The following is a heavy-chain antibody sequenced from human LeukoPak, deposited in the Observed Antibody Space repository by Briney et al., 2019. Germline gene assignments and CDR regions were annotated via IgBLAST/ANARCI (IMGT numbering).Heavy chain of an antibody. CDR3: AGVVSSGYLLDY. CDR1: GGSFSGYY. Sequence: PSETLSLTCAVYGGSFSGYYWSWIRQPPGKGLEWIGEINHSGSTNYNPSLKSRVTISVDTSKNQFSLKLSSVTAADTAVYYCAGVVSSGYLLDYWGQGTLVTVSS. D-gene: IGHD3-22*01. J-gene: IGHJ4*02. V-gene: IGHV4-34*01. CDR2: INHSGST.